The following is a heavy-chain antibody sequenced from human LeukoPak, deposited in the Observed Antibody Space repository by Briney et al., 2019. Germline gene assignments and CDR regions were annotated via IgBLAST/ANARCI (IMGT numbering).Heavy chain of an antibody. D-gene: IGHD2-8*01. CDR1: RFTFRSYS. CDR3: AREGSIVPHQDLDY. J-gene: IGHJ4*02. Sequence: GGSLRLSCAASRFTFRSYSMNWVRQAPGKGLEWVSSINSRGSGEYYADSVKGRFTISRDNAKNSLYLQMNSLRVEDTAVYYCAREGSIVPHQDLDYWGQGSLVTVSS. V-gene: IGHV3-21*01. CDR2: INSRGSGE.